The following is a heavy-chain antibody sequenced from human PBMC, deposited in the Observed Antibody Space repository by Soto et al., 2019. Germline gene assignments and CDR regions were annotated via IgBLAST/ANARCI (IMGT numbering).Heavy chain of an antibody. CDR1: GFTFSSYG. CDR3: AKGQTTYYDFWSGYYPDFDY. J-gene: IGHJ4*02. D-gene: IGHD3-3*01. V-gene: IGHV3-30*18. Sequence: PGGSLRLSCAASGFTFSSYGMHWVRQAPGKGLEWVVVISYDGSNKYYADSVKGRFTISRDNSKNTLYLQMNSLRAEDTAVYYCAKGQTTYYDFWSGYYPDFDYWGQGTLVTVSS. CDR2: ISYDGSNK.